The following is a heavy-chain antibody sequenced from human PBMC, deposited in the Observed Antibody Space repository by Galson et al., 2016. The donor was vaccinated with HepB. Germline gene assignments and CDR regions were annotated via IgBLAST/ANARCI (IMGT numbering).Heavy chain of an antibody. D-gene: IGHD3-3*01. Sequence: SLRLSCAASGFTVSSNYMSWVRQAPGKGLEWVSVIYSGGSTYYADSVKGRFTFSRDNSKNTLYLQMNSLRAEDTAVYYCARDPFDYDFWSALRMDVWGRGTLVTVSS. J-gene: IGHJ4*02. V-gene: IGHV3-66*01. CDR1: GFTVSSNY. CDR3: ARDPFDYDFWSALRMDV. CDR2: IYSGGST.